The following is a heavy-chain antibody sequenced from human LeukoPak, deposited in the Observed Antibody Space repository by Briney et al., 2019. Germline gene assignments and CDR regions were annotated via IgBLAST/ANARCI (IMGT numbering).Heavy chain of an antibody. CDR3: ARAKDYGDYRDAFDI. V-gene: IGHV3-21*01. Sequence: PVGSLRLSCAASGFTFSSYTMNWVRQAPGKGLEWVSSISSSSDHIYYADSVKGRFTISRDNAKNSLYLQMNSLRAEDTAVYYCARAKDYGDYRDAFDIWGQGTMVTVSS. D-gene: IGHD4-17*01. CDR2: ISSSSDHI. J-gene: IGHJ3*02. CDR1: GFTFSSYT.